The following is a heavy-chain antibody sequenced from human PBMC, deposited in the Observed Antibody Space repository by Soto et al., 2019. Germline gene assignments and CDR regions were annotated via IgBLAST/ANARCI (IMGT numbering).Heavy chain of an antibody. Sequence: PGGSLRLSCAASGFTFSDYYMSWIRQAPGKGLEWVSYISSSGSTIYYADPVKGRFTISRDNAKNSLYLQMNSLRAEDTAVYYCARSNHYYYYGMDVWGQGTTVTVSS. CDR1: GFTFSDYY. J-gene: IGHJ6*02. D-gene: IGHD4-4*01. CDR3: ARSNHYYYYGMDV. CDR2: ISSSGSTI. V-gene: IGHV3-11*01.